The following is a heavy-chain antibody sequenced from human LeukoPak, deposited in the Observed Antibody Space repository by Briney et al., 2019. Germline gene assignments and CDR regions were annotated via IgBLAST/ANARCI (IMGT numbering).Heavy chain of an antibody. Sequence: SVKVSXKASGGTFSSYTISWVRQAPGQGLEWMGRIIPILGIANYAQKFQGRDTITADKSTSTAYMELSSLRSEDTAVYYCARSMPGWSSSSWYLGYWGQGTLVTVSS. J-gene: IGHJ4*02. V-gene: IGHV1-69*02. CDR1: GGTFSSYT. D-gene: IGHD6-13*01. CDR2: IIPILGIA. CDR3: ARSMPGWSSSSWYLGY.